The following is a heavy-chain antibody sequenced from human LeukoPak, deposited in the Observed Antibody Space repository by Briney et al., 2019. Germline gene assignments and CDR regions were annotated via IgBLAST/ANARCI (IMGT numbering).Heavy chain of an antibody. D-gene: IGHD3-10*01. CDR3: ASGLRGVVRGPSGY. CDR2: ISSSGSSI. J-gene: IGHJ4*02. Sequence: GASLRLSCAASGFTFGDYYMHWIRQAPGKGLEWVSYISSSGSSIYYGGSVKGRFTISRDNAKNSLYLQMNSLRAEDTAVYYCASGLRGVVRGPSGYWGQGTLVTVSS. CDR1: GFTFGDYY. V-gene: IGHV3-11*01.